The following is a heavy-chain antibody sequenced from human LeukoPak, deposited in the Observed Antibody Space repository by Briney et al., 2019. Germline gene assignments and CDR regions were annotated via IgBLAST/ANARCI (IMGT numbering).Heavy chain of an antibody. CDR2: ISYDGSNK. CDR3: ARLRGGSYFDY. Sequence: GGSLRLSCAASGFAFSTYGMHWVRQAPGKGLEWVAVISYDGSNKYYADSVKGRFTISRDNSKNTLYLQMNSLRAEGTAVYYCARLRGGSYFDYWGQGTLVTVSS. V-gene: IGHV3-30*03. J-gene: IGHJ4*02. D-gene: IGHD3-10*01. CDR1: GFAFSTYG.